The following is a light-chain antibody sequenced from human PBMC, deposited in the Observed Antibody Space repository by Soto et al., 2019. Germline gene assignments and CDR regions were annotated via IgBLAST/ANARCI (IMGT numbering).Light chain of an antibody. J-gene: IGKJ1*01. CDR3: QQYGSSPPT. CDR2: GAS. CDR1: HSVSSTY. Sequence: EIVLTQSPGTLSLSPGERATLSCRASHSVSSTYLAWYQQKPGQGPRLLIYGASSRATGTPDRFSGSGSGTDFTLTINRLEPEDFALYYCQQYGSSPPTFGQGTKVDIK. V-gene: IGKV3-20*01.